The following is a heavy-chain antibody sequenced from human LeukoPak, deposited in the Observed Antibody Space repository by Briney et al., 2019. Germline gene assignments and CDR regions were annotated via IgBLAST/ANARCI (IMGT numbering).Heavy chain of an antibody. D-gene: IGHD2-15*01. J-gene: IGHJ6*02. Sequence: GGSLRLSCAASGFTFSSYAMSWVRQAPGKGLEWVSALSGSGANTYYADSVKGRFTISRDNSKNTLYLQVNSLRAEDTAVYYCAKGVGCGGGTCYSGHGMDVWGQGTTVTVSS. CDR1: GFTFSSYA. V-gene: IGHV3-23*01. CDR2: LSGSGANT. CDR3: AKGVGCGGGTCYSGHGMDV.